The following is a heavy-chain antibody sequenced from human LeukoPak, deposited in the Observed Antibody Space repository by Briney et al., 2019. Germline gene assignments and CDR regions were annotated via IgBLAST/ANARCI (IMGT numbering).Heavy chain of an antibody. Sequence: PGGSLRLSCAASGFTFSDYYMSWIRQAPGKGLEWVSVIKADGSGTFYADSVRGRFTTSRDNSKNSLYLQMNSLTSEDTALYYCATWAFYHNLDVWGQGTTVIVSS. J-gene: IGHJ6*02. CDR1: GFTFSDYY. D-gene: IGHD2/OR15-2a*01. V-gene: IGHV3-43*02. CDR3: ATWAFYHNLDV. CDR2: IKADGSGT.